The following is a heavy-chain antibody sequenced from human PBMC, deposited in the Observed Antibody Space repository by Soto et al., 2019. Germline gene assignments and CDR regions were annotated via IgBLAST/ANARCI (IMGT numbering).Heavy chain of an antibody. V-gene: IGHV4-59*01. CDR3: ARVSGGTIFGVVTAPRYYYMDV. CDR1: GGSISSYY. D-gene: IGHD3-3*01. J-gene: IGHJ6*03. CDR2: IYYSGST. Sequence: SETLSLTCTVSGGSISSYYWSWIRQPPGKGLEWIGYIYYSGSTNYNPSLKSRVTISVDTSKNQFSLKLSSVTAADTAVYYCARVSGGTIFGVVTAPRYYYMDVWGKGTTVTVSS.